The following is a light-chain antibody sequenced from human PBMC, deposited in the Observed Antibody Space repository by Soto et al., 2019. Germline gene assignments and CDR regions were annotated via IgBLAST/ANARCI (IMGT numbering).Light chain of an antibody. CDR1: QSVDSY. J-gene: IGKJ4*01. CDR3: QQFSSYPLT. CDR2: DAS. Sequence: EILLTQSPASLSLSPGERATLSCRASQSVDSYLVWYQQKPGQAPRLLIYDASNRATGIPARFSGSGSGTDFTLTISRLEPEDFAVYYCQQFSSYPLTFGGGTKVDIK. V-gene: IGKV3-11*01.